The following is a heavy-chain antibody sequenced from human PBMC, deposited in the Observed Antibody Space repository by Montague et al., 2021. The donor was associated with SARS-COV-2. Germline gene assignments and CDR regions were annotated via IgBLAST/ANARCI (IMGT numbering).Heavy chain of an antibody. V-gene: IGHV4-39*01. CDR2: ISYSGIT. CDR1: GDSMSRSYHD. Sequence: SETLSLICSVSGDSMSRSYHDWDWIRQPPGKGLEWIGTISYSGITYYSPSLKSRVTISVDTSKNQFSLKVTSMTAADTAVYYCARETVSAAASEIDNWGQGTLVTVSS. J-gene: IGHJ4*02. CDR3: ARETVSAAASEIDN. D-gene: IGHD2-2*01.